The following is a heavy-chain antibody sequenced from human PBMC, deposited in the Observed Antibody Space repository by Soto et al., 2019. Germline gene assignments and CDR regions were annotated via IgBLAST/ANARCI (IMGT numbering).Heavy chain of an antibody. CDR3: ARAWGGNWNYEGDYYYGMDV. CDR1: GYTFTGYY. D-gene: IGHD1-7*01. Sequence: GASVKASCKASGYTFTGYYMHWVRQAPGQGLEWMGWINPNSGGTNYAQKFQGRVTMTRDTSISTAYMELSSLRSEDTAVYYCARAWGGNWNYEGDYYYGMDVWGQGTTVTVSS. V-gene: IGHV1-2*02. J-gene: IGHJ6*02. CDR2: INPNSGGT.